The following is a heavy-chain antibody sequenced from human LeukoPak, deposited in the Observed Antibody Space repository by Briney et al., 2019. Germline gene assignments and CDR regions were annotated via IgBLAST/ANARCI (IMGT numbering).Heavy chain of an antibody. Sequence: ASVKVSCKASGYTFTSYAMHWVRQAPGQRLEWMGWINASNGNTKYSQKFQDRVTITRDTSASTAHMELSSLRSEDTAVYYCARDSHYYESSGYNQGDFDYWGQGTLVTVSS. D-gene: IGHD3-22*01. CDR2: INASNGNT. CDR1: GYTFTSYA. J-gene: IGHJ4*02. CDR3: ARDSHYYESSGYNQGDFDY. V-gene: IGHV1-3*01.